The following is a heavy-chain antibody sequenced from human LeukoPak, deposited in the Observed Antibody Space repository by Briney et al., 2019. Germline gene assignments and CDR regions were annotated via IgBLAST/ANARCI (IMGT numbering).Heavy chain of an antibody. D-gene: IGHD3-22*01. Sequence: GASVKVSCKASGYTFTGYYMHWVRQAPGQGLEWMGWINPNSGGTNYAQKFQGRVTMTRDTSISTAYMELSRLRSDDTAVYYCARGNYYDSSGSHYWGQGTLVTVSS. CDR2: INPNSGGT. CDR3: ARGNYYDSSGSHY. CDR1: GYTFTGYY. V-gene: IGHV1-2*02. J-gene: IGHJ4*02.